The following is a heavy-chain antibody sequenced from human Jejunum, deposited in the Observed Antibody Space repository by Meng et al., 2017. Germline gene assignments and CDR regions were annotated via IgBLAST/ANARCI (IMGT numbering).Heavy chain of an antibody. D-gene: IGHD2-2*01. V-gene: IGHV7-4-1*02. CDR2: INTNTENP. CDR1: KYTFTAYT. CDR3: VRESVPSADYYYQYGLDV. J-gene: IGHJ6*02. Sequence: ASVKVSCKASKYTFTAYTINWVRQAPGQGLEWMGWINTNTENPMYAQGFTGRFVFSLDTSVSTAYLQISSLKAEDTAVYYCVRESVPSADYYYQYGLDVWGQGTTVTVSS.